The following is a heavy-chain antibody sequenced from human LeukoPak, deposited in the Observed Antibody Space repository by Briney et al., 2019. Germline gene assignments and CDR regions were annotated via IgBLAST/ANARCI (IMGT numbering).Heavy chain of an antibody. J-gene: IGHJ4*02. CDR1: GFTFSTFG. CDR3: AKDRLAVSGDFDY. D-gene: IGHD6-19*01. Sequence: GGSLRLSCAASGFTFSTFGFNWVRQAPGKGLEWVAFVQYDGNNKYYADSVKGRFTISRDSSMNTVFLQMNSLRAEDTALYYCAKDRLAVSGDFDYWGQGTLVIVSS. V-gene: IGHV3-30*02. CDR2: VQYDGNNK.